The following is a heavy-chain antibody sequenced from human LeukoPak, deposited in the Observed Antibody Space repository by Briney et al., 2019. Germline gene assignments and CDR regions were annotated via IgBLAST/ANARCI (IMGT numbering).Heavy chain of an antibody. Sequence: GGSLRLSCSASGFTFSSYEMNWVRQAPGKGLEWVSYISSSGGTIYYADSVKGRFTISRDNAKNSLYLQMNSLRAEDTAVYYCARDLSYCAITSCSYYYYGMDVWGQGTTVTVSS. V-gene: IGHV3-48*03. J-gene: IGHJ6*02. CDR3: ARDLSYCAITSCSYYYYGMDV. CDR2: ISSSGGTI. D-gene: IGHD2-2*01. CDR1: GFTFSSYE.